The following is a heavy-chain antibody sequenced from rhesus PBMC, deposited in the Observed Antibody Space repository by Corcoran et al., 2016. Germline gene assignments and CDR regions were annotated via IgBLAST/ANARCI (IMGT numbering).Heavy chain of an antibody. J-gene: IGHJ4*01. CDR1: GGSISSSNW. CDR3: ARQGARGGTTVDY. CDR2: IYGGSGST. V-gene: IGHV4-93*02. Sequence: QVQLQESGPGVVKPSETLSLTCAVSGGSISSSNWWSWIRQSPGKGLEWIGYIYGGSGSTGYTPSLKGRVTISTDTSKNQFSLKLSSVTAADTAVYYCARQGARGGTTVDYWGQGVLVTVSS. D-gene: IGHD1-44*01.